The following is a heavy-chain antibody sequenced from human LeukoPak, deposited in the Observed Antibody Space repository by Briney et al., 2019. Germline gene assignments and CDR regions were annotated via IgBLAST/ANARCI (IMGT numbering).Heavy chain of an antibody. J-gene: IGHJ6*03. Sequence: SSETLSLTCTVSGGSIGSSSYYWGWIRQPPGKGLEWIGTIYYSGSTYYNPSLKSRVTISVDTSKNQFSLRLSSVTAADTAVYYCARISYYGSGSYYKDYYYYMDVWGKGTTVTVSS. CDR2: IYYSGST. V-gene: IGHV4-39*01. D-gene: IGHD3-10*01. CDR3: ARISYYGSGSYYKDYYYYMDV. CDR1: GGSIGSSSYY.